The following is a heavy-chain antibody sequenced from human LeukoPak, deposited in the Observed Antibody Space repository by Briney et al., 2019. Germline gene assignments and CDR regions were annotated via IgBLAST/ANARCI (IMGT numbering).Heavy chain of an antibody. J-gene: IGHJ4*02. V-gene: IGHV4-59*01. D-gene: IGHD1-26*01. Sequence: PSETLSLTCSVSGGSISGYYWSWIRQPPGKGLEWIGYSHYSGSTKYNPPLKSRVTISVDTSKNQISLKLSSVTAADTAVYYCVRGQWGFDYGGQGTLVTVSS. CDR3: VRGQWGFDY. CDR2: SHYSGST. CDR1: GGSISGYY.